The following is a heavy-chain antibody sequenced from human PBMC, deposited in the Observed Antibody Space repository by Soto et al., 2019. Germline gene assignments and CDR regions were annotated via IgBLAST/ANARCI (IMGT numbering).Heavy chain of an antibody. CDR1: CGSISSYY. CDR2: IYYSGST. Sequence: SETLSLTCTVSCGSISSYYWSWIRQPPGKGLEWIGYIYYSGSTNYNPSLKSRVTISVDTSKNQFSLKLSSVTAADTAVYYCARCSRQQSAMGYYYYYYMDVWGKGTTVTVSS. V-gene: IGHV4-59*08. CDR3: ARCSRQQSAMGYYYYYYMDV. D-gene: IGHD2-2*01. J-gene: IGHJ6*03.